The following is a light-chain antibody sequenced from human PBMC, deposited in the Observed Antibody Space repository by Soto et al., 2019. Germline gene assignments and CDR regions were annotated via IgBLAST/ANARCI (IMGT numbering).Light chain of an antibody. J-gene: IGKJ5*01. CDR1: QNIFTY. CDR2: DAS. V-gene: IGKV3-11*01. Sequence: EIVLTQSPATLSLSPGERATLSCRASQNIFTYLAWYQQKPGQAPRLLIYDASNRATGIPARFRGSGSGTSFTHTISSLESEDFAVYYCQQRSDWITFGQGTRLEIK. CDR3: QQRSDWIT.